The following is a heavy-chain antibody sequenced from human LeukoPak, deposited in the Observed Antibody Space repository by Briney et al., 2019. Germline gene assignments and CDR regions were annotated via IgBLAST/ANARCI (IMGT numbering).Heavy chain of an antibody. Sequence: GGSLRLSCTASGCSFSRSGMHWVRHAPGRGLEWVAFIRYEEIDKYYVDSVKGRFSISRDNSKNTVYLHMNSLRVEDTAVYYCAKDKGETSFDYWGQGTLVTVSS. CDR3: AKDKGETSFDY. V-gene: IGHV3-30*02. CDR2: IRYEEIDK. D-gene: IGHD3-16*01. CDR1: GCSFSRSG. J-gene: IGHJ4*02.